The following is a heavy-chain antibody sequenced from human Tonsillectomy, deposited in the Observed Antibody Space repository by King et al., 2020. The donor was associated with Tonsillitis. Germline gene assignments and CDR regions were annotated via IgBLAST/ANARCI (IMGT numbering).Heavy chain of an antibody. D-gene: IGHD2-15*01. CDR3: AKGIDCSGGTCYYISSYYFDY. CDR2: ISYDGTNK. J-gene: IGHJ4*02. CDR1: GFTFSSYG. V-gene: IGHV3-30*18. Sequence: VQLVESGGGVVQPGRSLRLSCAASGFTFSSYGMHWVRQAPGKGLEWVAVISYDGTNKYHADSVKGRFTISRDNSKNTLYLQMNSLRAEDTAVYYCAKGIDCSGGTCYYISSYYFDYWGQGTLVTVSS.